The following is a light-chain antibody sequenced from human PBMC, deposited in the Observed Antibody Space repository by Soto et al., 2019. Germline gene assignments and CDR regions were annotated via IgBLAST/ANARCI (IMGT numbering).Light chain of an antibody. CDR2: DAS. CDR1: QSVSSY. V-gene: IGKV3-11*01. CDR3: QQRSNWTIT. J-gene: IGKJ5*01. Sequence: EIVLTQSPATLSLSPGEGATLSCRASQSVSSYLAWYQQKPGQAPRLLIYDASNRATGIPARFSGSGSGTDFALTISSLEPVDFSVYYCQQRSNWTITFGQGTRLEIK.